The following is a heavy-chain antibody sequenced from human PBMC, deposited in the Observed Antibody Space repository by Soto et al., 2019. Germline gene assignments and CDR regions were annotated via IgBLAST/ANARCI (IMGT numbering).Heavy chain of an antibody. D-gene: IGHD1-1*01. J-gene: IGHJ5*02. V-gene: IGHV4-34*01. CDR2: INHSGST. CDR3: ARRTRRNNRNTGPVGIWFDP. Sequence: SETLSLTCTVSGGSFSGYYWSWIRQPPGKGLEWIGEINHSGSTNYNPSLKSRVTISVDTSKNQFSLKLSSVTAADTAVYYCARRTRRNNRNTGPVGIWFDPWGQGTLVTVSS. CDR1: GGSFSGYY.